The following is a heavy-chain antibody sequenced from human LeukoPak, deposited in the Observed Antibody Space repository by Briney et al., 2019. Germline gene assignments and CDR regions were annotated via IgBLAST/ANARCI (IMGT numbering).Heavy chain of an antibody. CDR3: AKDQGYSYYYLDY. CDR1: GFTFNTHA. J-gene: IGHJ4*02. D-gene: IGHD5-18*01. V-gene: IGHV3-23*01. Sequence: PGRSLRLSCAASGFTFNTHAMSWVRQAPGKGLEWVSGINGNGASTYYSDSVKGRFTISRDNSKNTLYLQMSSLRAEDTAVYYCAKDQGYSYYYLDYWGQGTPVTVSS. CDR2: INGNGAST.